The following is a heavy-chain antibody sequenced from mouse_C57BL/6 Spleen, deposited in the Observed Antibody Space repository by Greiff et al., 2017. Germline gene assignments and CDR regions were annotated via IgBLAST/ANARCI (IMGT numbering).Heavy chain of an antibody. J-gene: IGHJ1*03. Sequence: VQLQQSGPELVKPGASVKISCKASGYAFSSSWMNWVKQRPGKGLEWSGRIYPGDGDTNYNGKFKGKGTLTADKSSSTAYMQLSSLPSDDSAVYFCAISAYGSSYWYFDVWGTGTTVTVSS. V-gene: IGHV1-82*01. D-gene: IGHD1-1*01. CDR2: IYPGDGDT. CDR1: GYAFSSSW. CDR3: AISAYGSSYWYFDV.